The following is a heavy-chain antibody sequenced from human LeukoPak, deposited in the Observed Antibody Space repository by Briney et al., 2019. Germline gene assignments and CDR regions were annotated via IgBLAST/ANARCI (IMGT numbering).Heavy chain of an antibody. V-gene: IGHV1-24*01. CDR2: FDPEDGET. CDR3: ATGILKWLSQFKNYYYYGMDV. D-gene: IGHD3-3*01. J-gene: IGHJ6*02. Sequence: ASVKVSCKVSGYTLTELSMHWVRQAPGKGLEWMGGFDPEDGETIYAQKFQGRVTMTEDTSTDTAYMELSSLRSEDTAVYYCATGILKWLSQFKNYYYYGMDVWGQGTTVTVSS. CDR1: GYTLTELS.